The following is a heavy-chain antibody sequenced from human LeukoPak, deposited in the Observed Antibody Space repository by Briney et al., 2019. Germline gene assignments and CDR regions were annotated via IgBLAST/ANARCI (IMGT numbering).Heavy chain of an antibody. CDR3: ARHSAYGDFDY. J-gene: IGHJ4*02. Sequence: SETLSLTCTVSGDSLSSHYWSWIRQPPGKGLEWIGYIYTSGSTNYNPSLKSRVTISVDTSKNQFSLKLSSVTAADTAVYYCARHSAYGDFDYWGQGTLVTVSS. V-gene: IGHV4-4*09. D-gene: IGHD4-17*01. CDR1: GDSLSSHY. CDR2: IYTSGST.